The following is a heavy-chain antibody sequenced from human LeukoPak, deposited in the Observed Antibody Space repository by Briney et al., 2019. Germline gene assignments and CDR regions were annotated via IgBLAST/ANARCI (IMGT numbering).Heavy chain of an antibody. CDR2: IYPNSGGT. CDR1: RYTFTGYY. Sequence: GASVKVSCKASRYTFTGYYMHWVRQAPGQGLEWMGWIYPNSGGTNYAQKFQGRVTMTRDTSTSTVYMELSSLRSEDTAVCYCARAHNSLQQPYYFDYWGQGTLVTVSS. V-gene: IGHV1-2*02. J-gene: IGHJ4*02. CDR3: ARAHNSLQQPYYFDY. D-gene: IGHD5-24*01.